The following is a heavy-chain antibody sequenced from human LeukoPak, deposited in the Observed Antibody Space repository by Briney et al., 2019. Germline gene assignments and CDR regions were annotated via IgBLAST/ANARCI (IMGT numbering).Heavy chain of an antibody. J-gene: IGHJ3*02. D-gene: IGHD3-22*01. CDR3: ARLSYDSSGFHDAFDI. Sequence: KPSETLSLTCAVSGYSISSSNWWGWIRQPPGKGLEWIGYIYYSGSTYYNPSLKSRVTMSVDTSKNRFSLKLSSVTAADTAVYYCARLSYDSSGFHDAFDIWGQGTMVTVSS. CDR2: IYYSGST. V-gene: IGHV4-28*01. CDR1: GYSISSSNW.